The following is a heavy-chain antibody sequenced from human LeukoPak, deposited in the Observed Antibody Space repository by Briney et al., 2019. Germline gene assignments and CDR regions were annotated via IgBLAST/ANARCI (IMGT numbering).Heavy chain of an antibody. V-gene: IGHV3-53*01. CDR3: ARGSSGWLFDY. J-gene: IGHJ4*02. CDR2: IYSGGST. CDR1: GFTVSSNY. D-gene: IGHD6-19*01. Sequence: GGSLRLSCAASGFTVSSNYMSWVRQAPGKGLEWVSVIYSGGSTYYADSVKGRFTISRDNSKNTLYLQMNSLRAEDTAAYYCARGSSGWLFDYWGQGTLVTVSS.